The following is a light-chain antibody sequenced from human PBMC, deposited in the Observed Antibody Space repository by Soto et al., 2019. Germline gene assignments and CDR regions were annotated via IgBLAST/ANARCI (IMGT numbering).Light chain of an antibody. CDR3: QQRSNWPL. CDR1: QSVSIY. J-gene: IGKJ5*01. V-gene: IGKV3-11*01. CDR2: DAS. Sequence: EIVLTQSPGTLSLSQGERATLSCRASQSVSIYLAWYQQKPGQAPRLLIYDASNRATGIPARFSGSGSGTDFTLTISSLEPEDFAVYYCQQRSNWPLFGQGTRLEIK.